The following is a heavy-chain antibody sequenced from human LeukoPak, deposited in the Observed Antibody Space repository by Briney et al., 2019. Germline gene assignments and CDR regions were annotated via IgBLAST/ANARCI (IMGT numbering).Heavy chain of an antibody. D-gene: IGHD6-19*01. J-gene: IGHJ4*02. Sequence: SETLSLTCSVSGGSISSSNYYWDRIRQPPGKGLEWIGSISYSGSTYYSPSLKSRVTISVDTSKNQFSLKLSSVTAADTAVYYCARNGGQQWLPYRGLRIYFDYWGQGTLVTVSS. CDR1: GGSISSSNYY. CDR3: ARNGGQQWLPYRGLRIYFDY. CDR2: ISYSGST. V-gene: IGHV4-39*07.